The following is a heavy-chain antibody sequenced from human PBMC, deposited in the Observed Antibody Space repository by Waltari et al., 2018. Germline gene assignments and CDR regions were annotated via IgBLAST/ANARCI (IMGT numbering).Heavy chain of an antibody. CDR1: GGSFSGYY. J-gene: IGHJ4*02. V-gene: IGHV4-34*01. D-gene: IGHD4-17*01. CDR2: INHSGST. Sequence: QVQLQQWGAGLLKPSETLSLTCAVYGGSFSGYYWSWIRQPPGKGLEWIGEINHSGSTNYNPSLKSRVTISVDMSKNQFSLKLSSVTAADTAVYYCARSRYGAQRGLGYWGQGTLVTVSS. CDR3: ARSRYGAQRGLGY.